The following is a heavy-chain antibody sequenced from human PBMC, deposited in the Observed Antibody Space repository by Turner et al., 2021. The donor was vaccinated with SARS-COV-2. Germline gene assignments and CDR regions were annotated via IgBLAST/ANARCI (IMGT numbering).Heavy chain of an antibody. CDR3: ARDHYYDSSGYTLDAFDI. V-gene: IGHV3-33*01. CDR2: IWYDGSNK. D-gene: IGHD3-22*01. Sequence: QVQLVESGGGVVQPGRSLRLSCAASGFTFSSYGMHWVRQAPGKGLEWVAVIWYDGSNKYYVDSVKGRFTISRDISKNTLYLQMNSLRAEDTAVYYCARDHYYDSSGYTLDAFDIWGQGTMVTISS. CDR1: GFTFSSYG. J-gene: IGHJ3*02.